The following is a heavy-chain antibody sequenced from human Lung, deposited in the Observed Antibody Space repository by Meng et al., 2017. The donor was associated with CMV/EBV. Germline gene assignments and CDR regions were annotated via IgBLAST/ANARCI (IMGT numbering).Heavy chain of an antibody. V-gene: IGHV3-23*01. D-gene: IGHD6-6*01. J-gene: IGHJ4*01. CDR2: ISGSGGST. CDR3: AKAYSSSSVGTNRGFDY. Sequence: ESLKISXAASGFTFSSYAMSWVRQAPGKGLEWVSAISGSGGSTYYADSVKGRFTISRDNSKNTLYLQMNSLRAEDTAVYYCAKAYSSSSVGTNRGFDYWGHGTLVTVSS. CDR1: GFTFSSYA.